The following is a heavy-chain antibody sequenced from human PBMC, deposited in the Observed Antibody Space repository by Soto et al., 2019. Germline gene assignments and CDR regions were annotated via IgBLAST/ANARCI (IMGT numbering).Heavy chain of an antibody. D-gene: IGHD2-2*01. CDR2: IYYSGST. Sequence: SETLSLTCTVSGGSISSSSFHWSWIRQPPGKGLEWIGYIYYSGSTKYNPSLKSRVTISVDTSKNQLSLKLSSVTAADTAVYYCARQSCSSTSCYSWVSWFAPWGQGTLVTVSS. CDR1: GGSISSSSFH. V-gene: IGHV4-61*05. CDR3: ARQSCSSTSCYSWVSWFAP. J-gene: IGHJ5*02.